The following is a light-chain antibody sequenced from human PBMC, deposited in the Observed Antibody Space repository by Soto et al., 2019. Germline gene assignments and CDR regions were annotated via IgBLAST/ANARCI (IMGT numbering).Light chain of an antibody. V-gene: IGKV1-39*01. Sequence: DIQVTQSPSSLSASVGDRVTITCRASQSIRTYLNWYQQRPGKPPKLLIHTASTLQSGVPSRFSGSGSGTDLTLTHSILQPEDFATYYSQHTYSTHNSFWQGTKIEIK. CDR3: QHTYSTHNS. CDR2: TAS. CDR1: QSIRTY. J-gene: IGKJ2*03.